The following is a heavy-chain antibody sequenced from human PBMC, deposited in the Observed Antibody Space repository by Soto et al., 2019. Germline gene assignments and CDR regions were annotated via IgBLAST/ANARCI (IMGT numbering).Heavy chain of an antibody. CDR2: INPNSGGT. V-gene: IGHV1-2*02. J-gene: IGHJ4*02. CDR3: ARLRFRLRGPTSDTAMVQPFDY. CDR1: GYTFTGYY. Sequence: QVQLVQSGAEVKKPGASVKVSCKASGYTFTGYYMHWVRQAPGQGLEWMGWINPNSGGTNYAQKLQGRVTMTRDTSISTAYMELSRLRSDDTAVYYCARLRFRLRGPTSDTAMVQPFDYWGQGTLVTVSS. D-gene: IGHD5-18*01.